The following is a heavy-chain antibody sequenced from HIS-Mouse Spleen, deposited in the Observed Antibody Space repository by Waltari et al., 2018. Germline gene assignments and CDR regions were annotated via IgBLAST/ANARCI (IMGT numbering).Heavy chain of an antibody. V-gene: IGHV4-39*07. CDR3: AREIPYSSSWYDWYFDL. D-gene: IGHD6-13*01. CDR2: IYYSGST. Sequence: QLQLQESGPGLVKPSETLSLTCTVPGGALSRRSYYRGWIRQPPGKGLEWIGSIYYSGSTYYNPSLKSRVTISVDTSKNQFSLKLSSVTAADTAVYYCAREIPYSSSWYDWYFDLWGRGTLVTVSS. CDR1: GGALSRRSYY. J-gene: IGHJ2*01.